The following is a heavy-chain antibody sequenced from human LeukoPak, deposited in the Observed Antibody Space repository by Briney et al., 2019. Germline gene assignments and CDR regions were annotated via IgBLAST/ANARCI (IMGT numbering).Heavy chain of an antibody. Sequence: GGSLRLSCAASGFTFSSYAMSWVRQAPGKGLEWVSAISGSGGSTYYADSVKGRFTISRDNSKNTLYLQMNSLRAEDTAVYYCAKDPGSSWYIYYFDYWGQGTLVTVSS. CDR2: ISGSGGST. D-gene: IGHD6-13*01. J-gene: IGHJ4*02. CDR1: GFTFSSYA. CDR3: AKDPGSSWYIYYFDY. V-gene: IGHV3-23*01.